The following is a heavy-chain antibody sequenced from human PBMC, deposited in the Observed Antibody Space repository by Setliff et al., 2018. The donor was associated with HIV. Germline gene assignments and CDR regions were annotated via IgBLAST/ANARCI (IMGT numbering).Heavy chain of an antibody. D-gene: IGHD3-9*01. CDR1: GGTFKTYA. CDR3: ALKGAYDILTGFPN. CDR2: IIPIFATT. V-gene: IGHV1-69*13. Sequence: SVKVSCKASGGTFKTYAISWVRQAPGQGLEWMGGIIPIFATTDYAQEFQGRVTIIADESTSTAYMELSSLRSEDTAVYYCALKGAYDILTGFPNWGQGTLVTSPQ. J-gene: IGHJ4*02.